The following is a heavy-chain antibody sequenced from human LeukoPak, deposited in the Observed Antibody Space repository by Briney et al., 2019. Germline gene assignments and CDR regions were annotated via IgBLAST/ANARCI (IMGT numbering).Heavy chain of an antibody. J-gene: IGHJ3*02. Sequence: GASVKVSCKASGYTFTSYDINWVRQATGQGLEWMGWMNPNSGNTGYAQKFQGRVTITRNTSISTAYMELSRLRSDDTAVYYCARGHRAYSSSWYGDAFDIWGQGTMVTVSS. V-gene: IGHV1-8*03. CDR2: MNPNSGNT. CDR3: ARGHRAYSSSWYGDAFDI. CDR1: GYTFTSYD. D-gene: IGHD6-13*01.